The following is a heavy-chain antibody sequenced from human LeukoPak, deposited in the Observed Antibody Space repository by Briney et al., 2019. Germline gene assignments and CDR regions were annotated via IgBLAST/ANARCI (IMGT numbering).Heavy chain of an antibody. Sequence: PGGSLRLSCAASGFTVSSTYMSWVRQAPGKGLEWVSAIYSGGSTYYADSVRGRFTISRDKSENTLHLQMDSLRTEDTAVYYCARGVYGDWHFDYWGQGTLVTVSS. V-gene: IGHV3-66*02. D-gene: IGHD4-17*01. J-gene: IGHJ4*02. CDR1: GFTVSSTY. CDR2: IYSGGST. CDR3: ARGVYGDWHFDY.